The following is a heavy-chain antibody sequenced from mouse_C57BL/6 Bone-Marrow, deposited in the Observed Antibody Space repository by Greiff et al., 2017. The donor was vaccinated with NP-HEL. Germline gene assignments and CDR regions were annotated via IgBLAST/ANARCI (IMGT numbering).Heavy chain of an antibody. D-gene: IGHD4-1*02. J-gene: IGHJ2*01. V-gene: IGHV7-3*01. CDR2: IRNKANGYTT. CDR3: ARYPSTVYYFDY. CDR1: GFTFTDYY. Sequence: EVQVVESGGGLVQPGGSLSLSCAASGFTFTDYYMSWVRQPPGKALEWLGFIRNKANGYTTEYSASVKGRFTISRDNSQSILYLQMNALRAEDSATYYCARYPSTVYYFDYWGQGTTLTVSS.